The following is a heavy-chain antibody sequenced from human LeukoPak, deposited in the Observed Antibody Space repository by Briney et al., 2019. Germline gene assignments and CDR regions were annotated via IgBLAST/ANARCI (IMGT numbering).Heavy chain of an antibody. CDR1: GLTFSSYA. Sequence: GGSLRLSCAASGLTFSSYAMSWVRQAPGKGLEWVSYISGSGGSTNFADSVKGRFTISRDNSKNTLYLQMNSLRAEDTAVYYCAKRGPVATTPYYFAYWGQGTLVTVSS. CDR3: AKRGPVATTPYYFAY. V-gene: IGHV3-23*01. J-gene: IGHJ4*02. D-gene: IGHD5-12*01. CDR2: ISGSGGST.